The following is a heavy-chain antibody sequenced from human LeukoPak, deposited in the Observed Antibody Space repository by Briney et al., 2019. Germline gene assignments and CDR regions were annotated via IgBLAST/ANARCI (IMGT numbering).Heavy chain of an antibody. CDR2: IYYGGNT. Sequence: SSETLSLTCTVSVGSISNYYWSWIRQPPGKGLEWIGHIYYGGNTNYNPSLKSRVTISVDTSKNQFSLKLSSVTAADTAVYYCARDEGAGAPYFDYWGQGTLVTVSS. V-gene: IGHV4-59*01. J-gene: IGHJ4*02. CDR3: ARDEGAGAPYFDY. CDR1: VGSISNYY. D-gene: IGHD1-26*01.